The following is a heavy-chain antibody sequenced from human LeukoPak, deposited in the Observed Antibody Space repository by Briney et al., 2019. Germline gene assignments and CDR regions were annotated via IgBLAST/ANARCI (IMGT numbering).Heavy chain of an antibody. Sequence: GGSLRLSCAASGFTFSGYGMHWVRQAPGKGLEWVAVIRYDGSNKYYADSVKGRFTTSRDNSKNTLYLQMNSLRAEDTAVYYCAGDGITMVRGVSFYYGMDVWGKGATVTVSS. CDR2: IRYDGSNK. CDR3: AGDGITMVRGVSFYYGMDV. J-gene: IGHJ6*04. D-gene: IGHD3-10*01. V-gene: IGHV3-33*01. CDR1: GFTFSGYG.